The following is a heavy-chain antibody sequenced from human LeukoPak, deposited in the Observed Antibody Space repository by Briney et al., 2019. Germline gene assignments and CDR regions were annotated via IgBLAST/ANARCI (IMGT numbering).Heavy chain of an antibody. J-gene: IGHJ4*02. CDR3: LRGDRRDY. CDR1: GFTFSNAW. CDR2: IDSSGGYM. V-gene: IGHV3-21*06. Sequence: GGSLRLSCAASGFTFSNAWMSWVRQAPGKGLEWVSSIDSSGGYMFYADSVKGRFIISRDNAKDSLYLQMNSLRVEDTAVYYCLRGDRRDYWGQGTLVTVSS.